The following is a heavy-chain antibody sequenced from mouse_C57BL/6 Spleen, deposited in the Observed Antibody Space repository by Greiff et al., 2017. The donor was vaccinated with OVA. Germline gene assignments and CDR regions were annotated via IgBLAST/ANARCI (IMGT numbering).Heavy chain of an antibody. CDR3: ARGAQNYFDY. V-gene: IGHV3-6*01. J-gene: IGHJ2*01. Sequence: EVKLLESGPGLVKPSQSLSLTCSVTGYSITSGYYWNWIRQFPGNKLEWMGYISYDGSNNYNPSLKNRISITRDTSKNQFFLKLNSVTSEDTATYYCARGAQNYFDYWGQGTTLTVSS. CDR1: GYSITSGYY. CDR2: ISYDGSN. D-gene: IGHD3-1*01.